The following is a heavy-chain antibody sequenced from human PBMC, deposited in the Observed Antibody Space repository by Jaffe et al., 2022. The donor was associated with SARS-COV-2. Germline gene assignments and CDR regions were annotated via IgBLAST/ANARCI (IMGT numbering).Heavy chain of an antibody. CDR3: ARRDYYYYGLDV. CDR2: ITTASSYI. Sequence: EVQLVESGGGLVKPGGSLRLSCAASGFTFSKYTMIWVRQAPGRGLEWVSSITTASSYIHYADSVKGRFTISRDNAKNSLYLQMNSLRAEDTAVYYCARRDYYYYGLDVWGQGTTVTVSS. V-gene: IGHV3-21*01. J-gene: IGHJ6*02. CDR1: GFTFSKYT.